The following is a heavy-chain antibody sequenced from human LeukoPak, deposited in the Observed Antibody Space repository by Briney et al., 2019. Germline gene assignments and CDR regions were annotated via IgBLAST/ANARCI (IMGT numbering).Heavy chain of an antibody. V-gene: IGHV3-23*01. D-gene: IGHD6-19*01. J-gene: IGHJ4*02. CDR2: ISGSGGST. CDR3: AKVQWLVSQPFDY. Sequence: GGSLRLSCAASGFTFSSYAMSWVRHAPGKGLEWVSAISGSGGSTYYADSVKGRLTISRDNSKNTLYLQMNSLRAEDTAVYYCAKVQWLVSQPFDYWGQGTLVTVSS. CDR1: GFTFSSYA.